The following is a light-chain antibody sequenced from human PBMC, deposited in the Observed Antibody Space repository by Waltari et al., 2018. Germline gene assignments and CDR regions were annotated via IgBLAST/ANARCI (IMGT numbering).Light chain of an antibody. Sequence: DIVLPPSPGTLSLSPGERVTLFCTARESVGSNQLAWYQQKPGQAPRLLVYGASTRATGIPDRFSGGGSGTDFTLIISRLEPEDSALYYCQQYAGSPGTFGQGTKVEIK. CDR2: GAS. CDR1: ESVGSNQ. V-gene: IGKV3-20*01. J-gene: IGKJ1*01. CDR3: QQYAGSPGT.